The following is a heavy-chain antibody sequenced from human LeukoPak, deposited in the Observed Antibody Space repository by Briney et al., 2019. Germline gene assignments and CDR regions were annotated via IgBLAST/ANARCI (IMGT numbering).Heavy chain of an antibody. Sequence: ETLSLTCAVYGGSFSGYYWSWIRQPPGKGLEWVSSISSSSSYIYYADSVKGRFTISRDNAKNSLYLQMNSLRAEDTAVYYCARDGSGWYNWFDPWGQGTLVTVSS. J-gene: IGHJ5*02. CDR3: ARDGSGWYNWFDP. V-gene: IGHV3-21*01. CDR2: ISSSSSYI. D-gene: IGHD6-19*01. CDR1: GGSFSGYY.